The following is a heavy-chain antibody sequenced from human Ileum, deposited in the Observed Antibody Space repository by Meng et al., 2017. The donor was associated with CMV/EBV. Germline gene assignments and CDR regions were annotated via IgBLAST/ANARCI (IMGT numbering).Heavy chain of an antibody. Sequence: QMQLQESGPGLGKPAETLSLTCTASGDPISSGSHSWAWFRQPPGKRLEWSGSMYFSGIADYNPSLKSRVTISLHATQKQFSLRLTSVTAADSAVYFCARDLTNKWFYYWGQGTLVTVSS. CDR2: MYFSGIA. J-gene: IGHJ4*02. V-gene: IGHV4-39*07. D-gene: IGHD1-26*01. CDR3: ARDLTNKWFYY. CDR1: GDPISSGSHS.